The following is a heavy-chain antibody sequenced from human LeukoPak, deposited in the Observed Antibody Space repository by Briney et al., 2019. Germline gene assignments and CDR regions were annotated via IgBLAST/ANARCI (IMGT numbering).Heavy chain of an antibody. Sequence: ASVKVSCKASGYTFTGYYMHWVRQAPGQGLAWMGWINPNSGGTNYAQKFQGRVTMTRDTSISTAYMELSRLRSDDTAVYYCARDFWSGYSEVDYWGQGTLVTVSS. V-gene: IGHV1-2*02. CDR2: INPNSGGT. CDR3: ARDFWSGYSEVDY. J-gene: IGHJ4*02. CDR1: GYTFTGYY. D-gene: IGHD3-3*01.